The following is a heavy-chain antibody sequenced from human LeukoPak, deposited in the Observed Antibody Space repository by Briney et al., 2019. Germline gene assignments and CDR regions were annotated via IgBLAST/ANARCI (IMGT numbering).Heavy chain of an antibody. D-gene: IGHD1-26*01. CDR2: ISTSSSYI. Sequence: GGSLRLSCAASGFTFSTYSMNWVRQAPGKGLEWVSSISTSSSYIYYADSVKGRFTISRDNAKKSVYLQMNSLRVEDTAVYYCARAYSERYGLGYYYMDVWGKGTTVTISS. V-gene: IGHV3-21*01. CDR1: GFTFSTYS. J-gene: IGHJ6*03. CDR3: ARAYSERYGLGYYYMDV.